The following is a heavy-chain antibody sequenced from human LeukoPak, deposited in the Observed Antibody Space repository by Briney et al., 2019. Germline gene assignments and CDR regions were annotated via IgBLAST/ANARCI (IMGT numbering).Heavy chain of an antibody. J-gene: IGHJ4*02. V-gene: IGHV3-15*07. CDR1: GFTFSNAW. CDR3: SATYYYDSSEGY. CDR2: IKSKTDGGTT. Sequence: GGSLRLSCAASGFTFSNAWMNWVRQAPGKGLEWVGRIKSKTDGGTTDYAAPVKGRFTISRDDSKNTLYLQMNSLKTEDTAVYYCSATYYYDSSEGYWGQGTLVTVSS. D-gene: IGHD3-22*01.